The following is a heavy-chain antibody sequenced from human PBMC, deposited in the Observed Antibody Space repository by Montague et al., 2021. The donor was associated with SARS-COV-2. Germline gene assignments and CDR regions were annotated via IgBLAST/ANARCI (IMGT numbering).Heavy chain of an antibody. V-gene: IGHV4-61*09. J-gene: IGHJ6*02. CDR2: IQTTGTS. CDR1: GDSMTSGSYF. D-gene: IGHD6-25*01. CDR3: ARDRPESWRISPGLAGLFATVVHSASGLDV. Sequence: TLSLTCSVSGDSMTSGSYFWTWIRQPAGKGLEWIGHIQTTGTSNYNPSLRARITMSIDTSRNQFSLEVRSVTAADTAVYYCARDRPESWRISPGLAGLFATVVHSASGLDVWGQGTTVTVS.